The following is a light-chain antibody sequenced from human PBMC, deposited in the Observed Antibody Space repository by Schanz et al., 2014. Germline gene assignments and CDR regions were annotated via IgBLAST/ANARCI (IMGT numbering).Light chain of an antibody. J-gene: IGLJ1*01. V-gene: IGLV2-14*03. Sequence: QSALTQPASVSGSPGQSTTISCTGTSTDVGGHNSVSWYQQHPGKAPKLIIYDVSLRPSGVSDRFSGSKSGNTASLTISGLRTEDEADYYCSSYTGSSPYVFGTGTKVTVL. CDR1: STDVGGHNS. CDR3: SSYTGSSPYV. CDR2: DVS.